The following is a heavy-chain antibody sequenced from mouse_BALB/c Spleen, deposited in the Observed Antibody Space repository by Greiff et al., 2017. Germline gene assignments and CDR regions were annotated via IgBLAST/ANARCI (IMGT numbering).Heavy chain of an antibody. CDR1: GFTFSDFY. D-gene: IGHD2-4*01. CDR2: SRNKANDYTT. Sequence: DVMLVESGGGLVQPGGSLRLSCATSGFTFSDFYMEWVRQPPGKRLEWIAASRNKANDYTTEYSASVKGRFIVSRDTSQSILYLQMNALRAEDTAIYYCARDANDYDGPWFAYWGQGTLVTVSA. V-gene: IGHV7-1*02. CDR3: ARDANDYDGPWFAY. J-gene: IGHJ3*01.